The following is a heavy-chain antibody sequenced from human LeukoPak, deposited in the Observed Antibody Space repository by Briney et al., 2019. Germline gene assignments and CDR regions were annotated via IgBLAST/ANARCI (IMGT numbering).Heavy chain of an antibody. J-gene: IGHJ4*02. D-gene: IGHD1-26*01. CDR3: ARGNRGKDY. CDR2: FGGSGDST. V-gene: IGHV3-23*01. CDR1: GFPFIRYA. Sequence: GGSLRLSCAASGFPFIRYAMSWIRQAPGKGLEWVSTFGGSGDSTYYADSVKGRFTISRDNSKNTLYLQMNNLRAEDTAVYYCARGNRGKDYWGQGALVTVSS.